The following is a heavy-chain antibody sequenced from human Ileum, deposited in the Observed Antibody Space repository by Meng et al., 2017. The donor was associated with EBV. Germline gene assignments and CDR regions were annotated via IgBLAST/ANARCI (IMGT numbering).Heavy chain of an antibody. CDR2: TCHSGST. Sequence: QGSGPGLVKPSETLSLTFAVSGGSISRCYWLRLFRLPPGKGVESIGETCHSGSTNYSPSLKSRVNISLDKSKNQLSLKLNSVTAADTAVYYCASSDYYRSDYWGQGTLVTVSS. CDR3: ASSDYYRSDY. D-gene: IGHD3-22*01. CDR1: GGSISRCYW. J-gene: IGHJ4*02. V-gene: IGHV4-4*02.